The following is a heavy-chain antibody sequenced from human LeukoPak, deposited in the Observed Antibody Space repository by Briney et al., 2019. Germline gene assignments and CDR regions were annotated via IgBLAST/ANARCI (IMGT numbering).Heavy chain of an antibody. D-gene: IGHD2-15*01. CDR3: ARATGYCSGGSCYDGDY. CDR1: GYTFTGYY. V-gene: IGHV1-2*02. CDR2: INPNSGGT. J-gene: IGHJ4*02. Sequence: GASVKFSCKASGYTFTGYYMHWVRQAPGQGLEWMGWINPNSGGTNYAQKFQGRVTMTRDTSISTAYMKLSRLRSDDTAVYYCARATGYCSGGSCYDGDYWGQGTLVTVSS.